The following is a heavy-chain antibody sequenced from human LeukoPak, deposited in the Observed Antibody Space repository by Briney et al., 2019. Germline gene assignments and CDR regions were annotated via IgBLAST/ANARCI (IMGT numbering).Heavy chain of an antibody. Sequence: GGSLRLSCAASGFPFSSYWMHWVRQVPGKGLLWISRINSDGSATIYADSVRGRFTISRDNAKNTLYLQMSGLRVEDTAVYHCASDSPYYGMDVWGQGTTVTVSS. CDR1: GFPFSSYW. J-gene: IGHJ6*02. CDR3: ASDSPYYGMDV. CDR2: INSDGSAT. V-gene: IGHV3-74*01.